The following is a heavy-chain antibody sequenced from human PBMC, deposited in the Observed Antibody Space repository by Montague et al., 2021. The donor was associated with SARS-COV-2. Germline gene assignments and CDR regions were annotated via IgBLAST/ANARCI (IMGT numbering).Heavy chain of an antibody. CDR2: INHSGST. CDR1: GGSFSGYY. CDR3: ARGPRITMIVVVITDIWFDP. V-gene: IGHV4-34*01. D-gene: IGHD3-22*01. Sequence: SETLSLTCAVYGGSFSGYYWSWIRQPPGKGLEWIGVINHSGSTNYNPYLKSRVTISVDTSKNQFPLKLSSVTAADTAVYYCARGPRITMIVVVITDIWFDPWGQGTPVTVSS. J-gene: IGHJ5*02.